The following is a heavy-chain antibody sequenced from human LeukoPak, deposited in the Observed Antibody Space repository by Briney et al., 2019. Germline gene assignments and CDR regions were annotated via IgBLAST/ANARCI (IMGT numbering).Heavy chain of an antibody. CDR2: IYSGGST. CDR3: ARLSYDSSGYRDY. J-gene: IGHJ4*02. D-gene: IGHD3-22*01. CDR1: GFTVSSNY. Sequence: GGSLRLSCAASGFTVSSNYMSWVRQAPGKGLEWVSVIYSGGSTYYADSVKGRFTISRHNSKNTLYLQMNSLRAEDTAVYYCARLSYDSSGYRDYWGQGTLVTVSS. V-gene: IGHV3-53*04.